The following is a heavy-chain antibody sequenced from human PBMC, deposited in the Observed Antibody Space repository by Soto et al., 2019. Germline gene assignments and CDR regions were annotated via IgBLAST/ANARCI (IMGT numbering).Heavy chain of an antibody. CDR2: IGESGTPT. CDR3: ARLIPGVRYYGMVV. CDR1: GFTFSSYA. Sequence: GGSLRLSCAASGFTFSSYAMKWVRQAPGKGLEWVSLIGESGTPTYYTDSVKGRFTISRDNSGNTLFLEMYSLRAEDTAVYYCARLIPGVRYYGMVVWGQRTTVTVSS. J-gene: IGHJ6*02. V-gene: IGHV3-23*01. D-gene: IGHD2-2*01.